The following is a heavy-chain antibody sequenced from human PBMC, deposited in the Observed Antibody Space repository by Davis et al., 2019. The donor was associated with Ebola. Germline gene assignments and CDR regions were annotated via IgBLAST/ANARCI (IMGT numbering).Heavy chain of an antibody. Sequence: SGPTLVKPTETLTLTCTVSGFSLSNARMGVSWIRQPPGKALEWLAHIFSNDEKSYSTSLKSRLTISKDTSKSQVVLTMTNMDPVDTATYYCAHARYDGSGYYLGWFDPWGQGTLVTVSS. V-gene: IGHV2-26*01. CDR2: IFSNDEK. CDR1: GFSLSNARMG. D-gene: IGHD3-22*01. J-gene: IGHJ5*02. CDR3: AHARYDGSGYYLGWFDP.